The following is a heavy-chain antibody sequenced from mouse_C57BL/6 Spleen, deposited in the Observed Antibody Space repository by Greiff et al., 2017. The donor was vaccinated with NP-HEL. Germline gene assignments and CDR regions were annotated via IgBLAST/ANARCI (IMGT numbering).Heavy chain of an antibody. D-gene: IGHD2-5*01. CDR1: GYAFTNYL. CDR2: INPGSGGT. J-gene: IGHJ3*01. CDR3: ARSYYSNEAWFAY. Sequence: VQLQQSGAELVRPGTSVKVSCKASGYAFTNYLIEWVKQRPGQGLEWIGVINPGSGGTNYNEKFKGKATLTAAKSSSTAYMQLSSLTSEDSAVYVCARSYYSNEAWFAYWGQGTLVTVSA. V-gene: IGHV1-54*01.